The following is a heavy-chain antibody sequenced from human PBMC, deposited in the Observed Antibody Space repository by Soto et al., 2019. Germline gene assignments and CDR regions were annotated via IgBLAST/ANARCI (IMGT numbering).Heavy chain of an antibody. V-gene: IGHV3-72*01. CDR1: GFTFSDHY. CDR2: TRNKANSYTT. J-gene: IGHJ4*02. Sequence: GGSLRLSCAASGFTFSDHYMDWVRQAPGKGLEWVGRTRNKANSYTTEYAASVKGRFTISRDDSKNSVFLLMNSLRTEDTAVYYCARVRGSSWPLSFFDYWGREPWSPSPQ. CDR3: ARVRGSSWPLSFFDY. D-gene: IGHD6-13*01.